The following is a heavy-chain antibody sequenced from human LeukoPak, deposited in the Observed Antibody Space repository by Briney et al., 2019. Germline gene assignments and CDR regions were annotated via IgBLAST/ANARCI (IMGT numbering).Heavy chain of an antibody. CDR2: IYFGGTT. J-gene: IGHJ4*02. Sequence: PSETLSLTCTVSGGSISSGGSYWSWIRQHPENGLEWIAYIYFGGTTYYNPSLQSRVSISGDTSKNQLSLNLYSMTAADTAIYYCARGRVGVAYLDHWGQGTLVTVSS. V-gene: IGHV4-31*03. CDR3: ARGRVGVAYLDH. D-gene: IGHD3-10*01. CDR1: GGSISSGGSY.